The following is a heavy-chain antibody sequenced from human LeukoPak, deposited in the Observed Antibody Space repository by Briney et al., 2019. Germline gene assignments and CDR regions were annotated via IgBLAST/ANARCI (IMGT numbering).Heavy chain of an antibody. CDR3: ARCKDYYVSGSYYKTFDY. V-gene: IGHV4-30-4*01. CDR1: GGSISSGDYY. Sequence: KTSQTLSLTCTVSGGSISSGDYYWSWIRQPPGKGLEWIAYMYYSGSTYYNPSLKSRLTISVDTSKNQFSLKLSSVTAADTAVYYCARCKDYYVSGSYYKTFDYWGQGTLVTVSS. CDR2: MYYSGST. D-gene: IGHD3-10*01. J-gene: IGHJ4*02.